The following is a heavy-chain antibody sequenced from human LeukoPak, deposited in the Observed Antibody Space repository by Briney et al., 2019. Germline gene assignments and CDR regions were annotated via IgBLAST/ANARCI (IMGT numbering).Heavy chain of an antibody. CDR3: AKGGYDYVEIGYFDY. CDR1: GFTFSNYA. J-gene: IGHJ4*02. Sequence: GGSLRLSCAPSGFTFSNYAMSWVRQAPGKGLEWVSLIIGSTGSTFYADSVKGRFTISRDNSKNTLYLQMNSLRVEDTAVYYCAKGGYDYVEIGYFDYWGQGTMVTVSS. D-gene: IGHD5-12*01. CDR2: IIGSTGST. V-gene: IGHV3-23*01.